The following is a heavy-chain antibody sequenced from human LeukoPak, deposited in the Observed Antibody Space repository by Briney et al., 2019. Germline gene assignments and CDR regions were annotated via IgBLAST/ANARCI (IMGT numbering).Heavy chain of an antibody. D-gene: IGHD1-14*01. CDR2: ISAYNGNT. V-gene: IGHV1-18*01. CDR1: GYTFTSYG. CDR3: AKVNHEGYYYYYMDV. Sequence: ASVKVSCKASGYTFTSYGISWVRQAPGQGLEWMGWISAYNGNTNYAQKLQGRVTMTTDTSTSTAYMELRSLRSDDTAVYYCAKVNHEGYYYYYMDVWGKGTTVTVSS. J-gene: IGHJ6*03.